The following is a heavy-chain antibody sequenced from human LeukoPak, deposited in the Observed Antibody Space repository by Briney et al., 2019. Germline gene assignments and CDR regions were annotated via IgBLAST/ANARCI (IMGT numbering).Heavy chain of an antibody. CDR1: GDSISSSSYY. CDR3: ARVTIFGSYYMDV. CDR2: IYYSGST. J-gene: IGHJ6*03. V-gene: IGHV4-39*07. Sequence: KPSETLSLTCTVSGDSISSSSYYWGWIRQPPGKGLEWIGNIYYSGSTYYNPSLKSRVTISLDTSKNQFSLKLSSVTAADTAVYYCARVTIFGSYYMDVWGKGTTVTVSS. D-gene: IGHD3-3*01.